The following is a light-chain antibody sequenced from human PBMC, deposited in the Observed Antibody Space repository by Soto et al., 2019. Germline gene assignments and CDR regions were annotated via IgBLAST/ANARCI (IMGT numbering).Light chain of an antibody. V-gene: IGKV3-15*01. Sequence: EIVISQSPATPSVSPGERATPSCGASQSVSSNLAWYQQKPGQAPRLLIYGASTRATGIPARFSGSGSGTEFTLTISSLQSEDFAVYYCQQYNNWPLTFGGGTKVDIK. CDR1: QSVSSN. CDR2: GAS. J-gene: IGKJ4*01. CDR3: QQYNNWPLT.